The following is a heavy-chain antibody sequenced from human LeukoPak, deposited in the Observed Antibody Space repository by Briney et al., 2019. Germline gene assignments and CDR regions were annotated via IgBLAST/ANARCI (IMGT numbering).Heavy chain of an antibody. Sequence: ASVKVSCKASGYTFTSYGISWVRQAPGQGLEWMGWISAYNGNTNYAQKLQGRVTMTTDTSTSTAYMELRSLRSDDTAVYYCARDYGTSSGFIWGGAFDIWGQGTMVTVSS. D-gene: IGHD3-22*01. CDR2: ISAYNGNT. CDR3: ARDYGTSSGFIWGGAFDI. CDR1: GYTFTSYG. J-gene: IGHJ3*02. V-gene: IGHV1-18*01.